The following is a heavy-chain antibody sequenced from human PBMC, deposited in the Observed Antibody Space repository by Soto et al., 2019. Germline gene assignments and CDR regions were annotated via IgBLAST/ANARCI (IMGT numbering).Heavy chain of an antibody. CDR1: GFTFSSYG. V-gene: IGHV3-30*18. J-gene: IGHJ1*01. CDR3: AKGVVVATTHFQH. D-gene: IGHD2-15*01. Sequence: QVQLVESGGGVVQPGRSLRLSCAASGFTFSSYGMHWVRQAPGKGLEWVAVISYDGSDKYYADSVKGRFTISRDNSNNTVYLQLDSLRAEDTAVYYCAKGVVVATTHFQHWGQGTLVTVSS. CDR2: ISYDGSDK.